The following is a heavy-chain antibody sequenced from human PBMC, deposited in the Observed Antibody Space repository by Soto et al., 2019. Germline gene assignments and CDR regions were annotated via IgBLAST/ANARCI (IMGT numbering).Heavy chain of an antibody. CDR3: ARGNTAMVTVDY. CDR2: IYYSGST. D-gene: IGHD5-18*01. J-gene: IGHJ4*02. Sequence: SETLSLTCAVSGGSISSGDYYWSWIRQPPGKGLEWIGYIYYSGSTYYNPSLKSRVTISVDTSKNQFSLKLSSVTAADTAVYYCARGNTAMVTVDYWGQGTLVTVSS. V-gene: IGHV4-30-4*01. CDR1: GGSISSGDYY.